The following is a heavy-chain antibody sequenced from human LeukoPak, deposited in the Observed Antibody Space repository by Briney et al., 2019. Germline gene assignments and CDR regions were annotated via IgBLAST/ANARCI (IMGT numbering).Heavy chain of an antibody. J-gene: IGHJ4*02. V-gene: IGHV1-2*02. D-gene: IGHD3-16*01. Sequence: ASVKVSCKASGYTFTGYYMHWVRQAPGQGLEWMGWINPNSGGTKYAQKFQGRVTMTRDTSISTAYMELSRLRSDDTAVYYCAGRRSLGDYNFDYWGQGTLVTVSS. CDR3: AGRRSLGDYNFDY. CDR1: GYTFTGYY. CDR2: INPNSGGT.